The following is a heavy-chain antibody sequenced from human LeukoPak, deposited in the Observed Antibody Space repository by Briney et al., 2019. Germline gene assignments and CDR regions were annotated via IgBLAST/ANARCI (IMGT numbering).Heavy chain of an antibody. CDR1: GGTFSSYA. CDR3: ARDRVIYGSASSSSWV. CDR2: IIPIFGTA. J-gene: IGHJ4*02. D-gene: IGHD3-10*01. V-gene: IGHV1-69*06. Sequence: GSSVKVSCKASGGTFSSYAISWVRQAPGQGLEWMGGIIPIFGTANYAQKFQGRVTITADKSTSTAYMELSSLRSEDTAVYYCARDRVIYGSASSSSWVWGQGTLVTVSS.